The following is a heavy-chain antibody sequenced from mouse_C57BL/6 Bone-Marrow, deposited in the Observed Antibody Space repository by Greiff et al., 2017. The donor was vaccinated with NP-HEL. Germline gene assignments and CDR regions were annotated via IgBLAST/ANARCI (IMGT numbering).Heavy chain of an antibody. CDR1: GFTFSDYG. CDR3: ARSYGNYVPSYAMDY. CDR2: ISSGSSTI. J-gene: IGHJ4*01. V-gene: IGHV5-17*01. D-gene: IGHD2-1*01. Sequence: EVKLVESGGGLVKPGGSLKLSCAASGFTFSDYGMHWVRQAPEKGLEWVAYISSGSSTIYYADTVKGRFTISRDNAKNTLFRQMTSLRSEDTAMYYCARSYGNYVPSYAMDYWGQGTSVTVSS.